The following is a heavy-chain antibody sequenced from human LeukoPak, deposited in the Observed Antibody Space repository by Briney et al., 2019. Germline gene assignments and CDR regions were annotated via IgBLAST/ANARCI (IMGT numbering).Heavy chain of an antibody. J-gene: IGHJ4*02. V-gene: IGHV3-11*04. CDR1: GFIFSDYY. CDR2: ISTSGNTI. CDR3: ARDMSPGIGVAGHDS. Sequence: PGGSLRLSCAASGFIFSDYYMSWIRQTPGRGLEWLSYISTSGNTISYADSVKGRFTVSRDNARKSLYLQLDSLRVEDTAVYYCARDMSPGIGVAGHDSWGQGTLVTVSS. D-gene: IGHD6-19*01.